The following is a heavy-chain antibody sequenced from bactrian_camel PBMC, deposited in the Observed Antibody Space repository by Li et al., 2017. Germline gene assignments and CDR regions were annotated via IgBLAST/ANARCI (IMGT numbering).Heavy chain of an antibody. V-gene: IGHV3S53*01. CDR1: GYVVDFKN. Sequence: VQLVESGGGSVQAGGSLRLSCVVSGYVVDFKNCMGWFRQAPGKEREAVAAIDNDDIPMYADSVKGRFTISKDNTKNTIYLQMDTLKPEDTAMYICAATGRRCDGLTWYSFPQRGQGTQVTVS. D-gene: IGHD2*01. CDR3: AATGRRCDGLTWYSFPQ. CDR2: IDNDDIP. J-gene: IGHJ4*01.